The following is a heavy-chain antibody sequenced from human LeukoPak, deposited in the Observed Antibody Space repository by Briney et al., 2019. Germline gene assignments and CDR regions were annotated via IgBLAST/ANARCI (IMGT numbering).Heavy chain of an antibody. V-gene: IGHV3-30*02. D-gene: IGHD3-10*01. Sequence: GGSLRLSCAASGFTFNNYGMHWVRQAPGKGLEWVAFIRYDGSNKYYADSVKGRFTISRDNSKNTLYLQMNSLRAEDTAVYYCAKDGPYYGSGSYYTIGNLYYYYYMDVWGKGTTVTISS. CDR1: GFTFNNYG. CDR3: AKDGPYYGSGSYYTIGNLYYYYYMDV. J-gene: IGHJ6*03. CDR2: IRYDGSNK.